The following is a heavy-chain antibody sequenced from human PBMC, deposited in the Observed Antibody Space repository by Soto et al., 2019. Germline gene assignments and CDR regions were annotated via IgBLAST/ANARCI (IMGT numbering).Heavy chain of an antibody. J-gene: IGHJ5*02. CDR2: ISAYNGNT. D-gene: IGHD6-13*01. V-gene: IGHV1-18*04. CDR1: GYTFTSYG. CDR3: ARDSHLGSSWYLYNWFDP. Sequence: ASVKVSCKASGYTFTSYGISWVRQAPGQGLEWMGWISAYNGNTNYAQKLQGRVTMTTDTSTSTAYMELRSLRSDDTAVYYCARDSHLGSSWYLYNWFDPWGQGTLVTV.